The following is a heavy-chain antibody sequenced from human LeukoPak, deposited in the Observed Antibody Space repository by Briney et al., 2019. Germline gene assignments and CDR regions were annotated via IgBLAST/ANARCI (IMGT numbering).Heavy chain of an antibody. CDR1: GFTFSSYS. D-gene: IGHD3-22*01. V-gene: IGHV3-21*01. Sequence: GGSLRLSCAASGFTFSSYSMNWVRQAPGKGLEWVSSISSSSSYIYYADSVKGRFTISRDNAKNSLYLQMNSLRAEDTAVYYCAKDAYDSSGLDYWGQGTLVTVSS. CDR2: ISSSSSYI. J-gene: IGHJ4*02. CDR3: AKDAYDSSGLDY.